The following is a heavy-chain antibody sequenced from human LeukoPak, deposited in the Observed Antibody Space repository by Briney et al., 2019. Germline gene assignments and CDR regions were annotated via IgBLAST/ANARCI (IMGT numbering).Heavy chain of an antibody. CDR3: ARLGAAPGPPHYFYYGMDV. CDR1: GGSISSSSYY. Sequence: PSETLSLTCTVSGGSISSSSYYWGWIRQPPGKGLEWIGSIYYSGSTYYNPSLKSRVTISVDTSKNQFSLKLSSVTAADTAVYYCARLGAAPGPPHYFYYGMDVWGQGTTVTVS. CDR2: IYYSGST. V-gene: IGHV4-39*07. D-gene: IGHD6-13*01. J-gene: IGHJ6*02.